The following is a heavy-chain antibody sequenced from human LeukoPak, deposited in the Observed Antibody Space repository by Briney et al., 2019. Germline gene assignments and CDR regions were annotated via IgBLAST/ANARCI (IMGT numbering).Heavy chain of an antibody. CDR2: IYPGDSDT. J-gene: IGHJ2*01. V-gene: IGHV5-51*01. D-gene: IGHD3-22*01. CDR1: GYSFTTYW. Sequence: GESLKISCKGSGYSFTTYWIAWVRQMPGEGLELMGIIYPGDSDTRYSPSFQGHVAISVDKSITTAYLQWSSLKASDTAIYYCARKRDSSRTIGSWYFDLWTRGTLVTVSS. CDR3: ARKRDSSRTIGSWYFDL.